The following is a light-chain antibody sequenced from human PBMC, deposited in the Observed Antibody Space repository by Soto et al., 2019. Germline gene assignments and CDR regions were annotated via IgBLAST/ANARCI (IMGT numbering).Light chain of an antibody. CDR2: DVS. V-gene: IGLV2-14*01. J-gene: IGLJ3*02. Sequence: QSALTQPASVSGSPGQSIAISCTGTSSDVGGYDYVSWCQQHPGKAPKLMIYDVSNRPSGVSNRFSGSKSGNTASLTISGLQAEDEADYYCSSYTSSDTPVFGGGTKVTVL. CDR3: SSYTSSDTPV. CDR1: SSDVGGYDY.